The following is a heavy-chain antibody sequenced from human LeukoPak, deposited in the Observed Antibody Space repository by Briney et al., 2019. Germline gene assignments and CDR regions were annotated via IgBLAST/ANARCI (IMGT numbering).Heavy chain of an antibody. J-gene: IGHJ5*02. Sequence: GGSLRLSCAASGFTVSSNYVSWVRQAPGKGLEWVSVIYNVGNTHYADSVKGRFTISRDISKNTVYLQMNSLRAEDTAMYFCARSSRYYYDSSGYYPGPPDHWGQGTLVTVSS. V-gene: IGHV3-53*01. D-gene: IGHD3-22*01. CDR1: GFTVSSNY. CDR2: IYNVGNT. CDR3: ARSSRYYYDSSGYYPGPPDH.